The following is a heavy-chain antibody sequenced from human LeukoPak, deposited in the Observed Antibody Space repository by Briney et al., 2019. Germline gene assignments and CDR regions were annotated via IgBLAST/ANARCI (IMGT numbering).Heavy chain of an antibody. CDR1: GFTFSSYA. CDR3: ARDWPSEWQQLPDYDAVDI. V-gene: IGHV3-23*01. CDR2: ISGSGGST. Sequence: GGSLRLSCAASGFTFSSYAMGWVRQPPGKGLEWVSGISGSGGSTYYADSVKGRFTISRDNSKNTLYLQLNSLRAEDTAVYYCARDWPSEWQQLPDYDAVDIWGQGTVVTVSS. J-gene: IGHJ3*02. D-gene: IGHD6-13*01.